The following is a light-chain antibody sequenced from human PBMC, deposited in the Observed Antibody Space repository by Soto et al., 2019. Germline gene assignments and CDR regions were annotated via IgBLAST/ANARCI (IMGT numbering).Light chain of an antibody. CDR2: DAY. CDR3: KNYNSYQIN. V-gene: IGKV1-5*01. J-gene: IGKJ5*01. Sequence: IQMTHAPSTLSASVVDRVTITFRASQSIATYLTWYQQKPGKATKLMIYDAYSLKSGVKSRFSGSGSGTEFTLTIRSMQPDDFATYYCKNYNSYQINFGNGQRRALK. CDR1: QSIATY.